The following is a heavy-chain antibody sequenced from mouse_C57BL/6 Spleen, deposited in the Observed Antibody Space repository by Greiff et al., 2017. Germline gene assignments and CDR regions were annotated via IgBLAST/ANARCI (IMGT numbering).Heavy chain of an antibody. V-gene: IGHV1-81*01. D-gene: IGHD1-1*01. CDR3: AREGVTTVVATDFDY. J-gene: IGHJ2*01. CDR2: ISPRSGNT. CDR1: GYSFTSYG. Sequence: VQLQQSGAELARPGASVKLSCKASGYSFTSYGISWVKQRTGQGLEWIGEISPRSGNTYYNEKFKGKATLTADKSSSTAYMELRSLTSEDSAVYFCAREGVTTVVATDFDYWGQGTTLTVSS.